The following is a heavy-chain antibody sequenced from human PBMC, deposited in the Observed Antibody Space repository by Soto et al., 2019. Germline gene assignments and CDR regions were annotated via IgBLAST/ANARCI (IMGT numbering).Heavy chain of an antibody. CDR3: ARAHPYYYDSPRSWQAFDY. CDR2: IIPIFGTA. D-gene: IGHD3-22*01. CDR1: GGTFSRYA. V-gene: IGHV1-69*13. Sequence: SVKVSCKASGGTFSRYAISCVLQSAVQWLEWMGGIIPIFGTANYAQKFQGRVTITADESTSTAYMELSSLRSEDTAVYYCARAHPYYYDSPRSWQAFDYWGQGTLVTVSS. J-gene: IGHJ4*02.